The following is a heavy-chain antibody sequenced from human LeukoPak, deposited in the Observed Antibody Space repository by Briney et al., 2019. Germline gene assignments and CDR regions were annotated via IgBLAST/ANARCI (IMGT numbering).Heavy chain of an antibody. CDR3: ARLSRYSYAYADY. J-gene: IGHJ4*02. D-gene: IGHD5-18*01. CDR2: IYYSGST. V-gene: IGHV4-59*01. CDR1: GGSISSDY. Sequence: PSETLSLTCTVSGGSISSDYWSWIRQPPRKGLEWIGYIYYSGSTNYNPSLRSRVTISVDTSKNQFSLKLSSVTAADTAVYYCARLSRYSYAYADYWGQGTLVTVSS.